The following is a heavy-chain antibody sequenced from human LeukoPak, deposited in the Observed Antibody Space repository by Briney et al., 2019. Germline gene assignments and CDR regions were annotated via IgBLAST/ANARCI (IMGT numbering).Heavy chain of an antibody. D-gene: IGHD3-3*01. CDR3: ARGAEGYDFWSGYYTGIDPNFDY. J-gene: IGHJ4*02. Sequence: ASVKVSCKASGYTFTSYGISWVRQAPGQGLEWMGWISAYNGNTNYAQKLQGRVTMTTDTSTSTAYMELRSLRSDDTAVYYCARGAEGYDFWSGYYTGIDPNFDYWGQGTLVTVSS. V-gene: IGHV1-18*01. CDR1: GYTFTSYG. CDR2: ISAYNGNT.